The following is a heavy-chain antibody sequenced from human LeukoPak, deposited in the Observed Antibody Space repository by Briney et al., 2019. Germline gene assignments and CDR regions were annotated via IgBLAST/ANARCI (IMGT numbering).Heavy chain of an antibody. CDR2: LIPIFGTA. CDR1: GGTFSSYA. D-gene: IGHD3-22*01. Sequence: SVKVSCKASGGTFSSYAISWVRQAPGKGLKWMEGLIPIFGTANYAQKFQGRVTITTDESTSTAYMELSSLRSEDTAVYYCARDRWVRLTTSGNWFDPWGQGTLVTVSS. J-gene: IGHJ5*02. V-gene: IGHV1-69*05. CDR3: ARDRWVRLTTSGNWFDP.